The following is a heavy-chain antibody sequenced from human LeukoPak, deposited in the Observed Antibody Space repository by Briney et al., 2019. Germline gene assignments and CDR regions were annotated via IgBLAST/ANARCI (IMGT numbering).Heavy chain of an antibody. J-gene: IGHJ4*02. CDR2: IQNDGTTK. Sequence: GGSLRLSCAASDFTFTTYGIHWVRQAPGKGLEWVAFIQNDGTTKQYADSVKGRFTISRDNSKNMLSLQMNSLEIADTAVYYCVLGGLQLWLWGFDFWGQGTLVTVSS. CDR1: DFTFTTYG. D-gene: IGHD5-18*01. V-gene: IGHV3-30*02. CDR3: VLGGLQLWLWGFDF.